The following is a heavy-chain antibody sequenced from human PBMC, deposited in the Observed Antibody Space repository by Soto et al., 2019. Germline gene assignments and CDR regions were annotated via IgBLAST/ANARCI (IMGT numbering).Heavy chain of an antibody. CDR3: AKSGYYYDSSGYYGWSLLPHAFDI. Sequence: KQSQTLSLTCAISGDSVSSNGAAWNWIRQSPSRGLEWLGRTYYRSKWYNDYAVSVKSRITINPDTSKNQFSLQLNSVTPEDTAVYYCAKSGYYYDSSGYYGWSLLPHAFDIWGQGTMVTVSS. CDR1: GDSVSSNGAA. CDR2: TYYRSKWYN. V-gene: IGHV6-1*01. D-gene: IGHD3-22*01. J-gene: IGHJ3*02.